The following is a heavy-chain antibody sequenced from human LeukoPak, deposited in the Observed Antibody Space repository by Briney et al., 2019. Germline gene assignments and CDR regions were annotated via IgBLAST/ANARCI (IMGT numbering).Heavy chain of an antibody. J-gene: IGHJ3*02. CDR2: IIPILGIA. Sequence: GASVKVSCKASGGTFSSYTISWVRQAPGQGLECMGRIIPILGIANYAQKFQGRVTITADKSTSTAYMELGSLRSEDTAVYYCAREGPTRIVLAGAFEIWCQGTMVTVSS. D-gene: IGHD3-22*01. V-gene: IGHV1-69*04. CDR1: GGTFSSYT. CDR3: AREGPTRIVLAGAFEI.